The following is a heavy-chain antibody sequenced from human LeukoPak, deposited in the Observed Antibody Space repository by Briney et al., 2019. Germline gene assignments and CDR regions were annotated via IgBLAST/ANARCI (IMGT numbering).Heavy chain of an antibody. CDR3: AKSPTLRGSY. V-gene: IGHV3-30*02. Sequence: GGSLRLSCAASGFTFSSYGMHWVRQAPGKGLEWVAFIGFDGSLKYYADSVKGRFTISRDNSKNTLYLQMNSLRAEDTAVYYCAKSPTLRGSYWGQGTLVTVSS. J-gene: IGHJ4*02. CDR2: IGFDGSLK. CDR1: GFTFSSYG. D-gene: IGHD3-16*01.